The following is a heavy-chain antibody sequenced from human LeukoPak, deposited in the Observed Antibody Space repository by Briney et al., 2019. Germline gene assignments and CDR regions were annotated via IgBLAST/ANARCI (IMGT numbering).Heavy chain of an antibody. D-gene: IGHD2-15*01. CDR1: GYTFTSYY. CDR3: ARGLGGRREYYYYYMDV. CDR2: INPSGGST. Sequence: GASVKVSCKASGYTFTSYYMHWVRQAPGQGLEWMGIINPSGGSTSCAQKFQGRVTMTRDTSTSTVYMELSSLRSEDTAVYYCARGLGGRREYYYYYMDVWGKGTTVTVSS. V-gene: IGHV1-46*01. J-gene: IGHJ6*03.